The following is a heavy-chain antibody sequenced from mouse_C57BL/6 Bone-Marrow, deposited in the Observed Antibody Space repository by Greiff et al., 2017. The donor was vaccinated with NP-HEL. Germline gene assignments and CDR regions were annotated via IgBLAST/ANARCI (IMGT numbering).Heavy chain of an antibody. D-gene: IGHD1-1*01. Sequence: EVQLQQSGAELVRPGASVKLSCTASGFNIKDDYMHWVKQRPEQGLEWIGWIDPENGDTEYASKFQGKATITADTSSNTAYLQLSSLTSEDTAVYYCTRIYYGSSYGWYCDVWGTGTTVTVSS. CDR1: GFNIKDDY. CDR3: TRIYYGSSYGWYCDV. J-gene: IGHJ1*03. V-gene: IGHV14-4*01. CDR2: IDPENGDT.